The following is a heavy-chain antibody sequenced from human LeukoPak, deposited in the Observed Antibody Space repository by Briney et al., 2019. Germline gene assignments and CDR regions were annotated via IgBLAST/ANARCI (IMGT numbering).Heavy chain of an antibody. Sequence: GGSLRLSCAASGFTFDDYAMHWVRQAPGKGLEWVSGISWNSGSIGYADSVKGRFTISRDNAKNSLYLQMNSLRAEDTAVYYCARVGTDSGYEGGLDYWGQGTLVTVSS. J-gene: IGHJ4*02. CDR1: GFTFDDYA. CDR2: ISWNSGSI. D-gene: IGHD5-12*01. CDR3: ARVGTDSGYEGGLDY. V-gene: IGHV3-9*01.